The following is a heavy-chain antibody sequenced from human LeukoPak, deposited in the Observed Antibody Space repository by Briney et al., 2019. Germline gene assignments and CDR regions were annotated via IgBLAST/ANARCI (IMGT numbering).Heavy chain of an antibody. CDR3: AREDTTSARFDY. D-gene: IGHD1-1*01. V-gene: IGHV4-59*02. J-gene: IGHJ4*02. CDR2: IYYSGST. CDR1: GFTVSSNY. Sequence: GSLRLSCAASGFTVSSNYMSWIRQPPGKGLEWIGYIYYSGSTNYNPSLKSRVTISVDTSKNQFSLKLSSVTAADTAVYYCAREDTTSARFDYWGQGTLVTVSS.